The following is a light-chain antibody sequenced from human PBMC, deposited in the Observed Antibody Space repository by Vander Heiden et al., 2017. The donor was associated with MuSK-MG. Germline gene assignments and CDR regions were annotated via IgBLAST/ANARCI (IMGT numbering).Light chain of an antibody. CDR1: QGIGKY. CDR3: RQYNSWPRS. J-gene: IGKJ4*01. Sequence: DIQLTQLPSSLSASVGDRVPITCRASQGIGKYLAWFQQKPGKAPKRLIYDASSLQSGVPSRFSGIGSGAEFTLTISSLQPEDFAAYYCRQYNSWPRSFGGGTKVEIK. V-gene: IGKV1-17*01. CDR2: DAS.